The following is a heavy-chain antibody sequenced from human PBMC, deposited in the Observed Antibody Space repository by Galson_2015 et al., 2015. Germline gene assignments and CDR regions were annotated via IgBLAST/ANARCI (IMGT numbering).Heavy chain of an antibody. CDR2: IKEDGSEK. V-gene: IGHV3-7*03. Sequence: SLRLSCSASGFSFSTYWMNWVRQAPGKGLEWVANIKEDGSEKYYVDSVKGRFTISRDNAKNSLYLQMNSLRAEDTAVFYCAREHIAAEQAAFDMWGQGTKVTVSS. D-gene: IGHD6-25*01. J-gene: IGHJ3*02. CDR1: GFSFSTYW. CDR3: AREHIAAEQAAFDM.